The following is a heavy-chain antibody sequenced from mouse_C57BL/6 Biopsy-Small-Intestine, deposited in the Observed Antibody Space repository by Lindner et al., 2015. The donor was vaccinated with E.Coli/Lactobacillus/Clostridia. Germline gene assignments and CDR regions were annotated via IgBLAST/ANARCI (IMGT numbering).Heavy chain of an antibody. CDR3: ARVSPNGIHPADFDF. CDR2: MNPNSGHT. CDR1: GYTFSSYD. V-gene: IGHV1-4*01. D-gene: IGHD4-1*01. Sequence: SVKVSCKASGYTFSSYDIHWVRRATGQGLEWMGWMNPNSGHTGYAQNFRGRVTMTRDTSISTAYMELSSLRSEDTAVYYCARVSPNGIHPADFDFWGQGTLVTVSS. J-gene: IGHJ4*01.